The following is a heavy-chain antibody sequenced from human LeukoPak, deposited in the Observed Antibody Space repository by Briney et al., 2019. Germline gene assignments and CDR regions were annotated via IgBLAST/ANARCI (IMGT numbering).Heavy chain of an antibody. CDR3: ARAPPPGIAAAGKGNFIDY. CDR2: IRYDGSNK. Sequence: GSLRLSCAASGFTFSSYGMHWVRQAPGKGLEWVAFIRYDGSNKYYADSVKGRFTISRDNSKNTLYLQMNSLRAEDTAVYYCARAPPPGIAAAGKGNFIDYWGQGTLVTVSS. J-gene: IGHJ4*02. CDR1: GFTFSSYG. D-gene: IGHD6-13*01. V-gene: IGHV3-30*02.